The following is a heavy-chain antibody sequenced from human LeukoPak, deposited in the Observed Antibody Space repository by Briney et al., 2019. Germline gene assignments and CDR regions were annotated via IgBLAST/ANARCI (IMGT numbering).Heavy chain of an antibody. Sequence: SVKVSCKASGGTFSSYAISWMRQAPGQGLEWMGGIIPIFGTANYAQKFQGRVTITADESTSTAYMELSSLRSEDTAVYYCAREVYCSGGSCRPNWFDPWGQGTLVTVSS. CDR1: GGTFSSYA. CDR2: IIPIFGTA. CDR3: AREVYCSGGSCRPNWFDP. J-gene: IGHJ5*02. V-gene: IGHV1-69*01. D-gene: IGHD2-15*01.